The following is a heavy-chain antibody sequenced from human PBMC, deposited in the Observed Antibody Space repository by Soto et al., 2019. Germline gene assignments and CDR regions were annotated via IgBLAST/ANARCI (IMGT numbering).Heavy chain of an antibody. CDR3: AKDPLTVTPYFDY. J-gene: IGHJ4*02. V-gene: IGHV3-23*01. Sequence: EVQVLESGGGLVQPGGSLRLSCAASGFTFSNYAMSWVRQAPGKGLEWVSTISGSGDNTDYVDSVKGRFTISRDNSKTTLYLQMTSLRAEDTGGYYCAKDPLTVTPYFDYWGQGTLVTVSS. CDR2: ISGSGDNT. D-gene: IGHD4-17*01. CDR1: GFTFSNYA.